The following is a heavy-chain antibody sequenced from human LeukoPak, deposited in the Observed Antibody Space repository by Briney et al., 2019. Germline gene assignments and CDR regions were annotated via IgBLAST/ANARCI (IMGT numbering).Heavy chain of an antibody. V-gene: IGHV3-48*03. J-gene: IGHJ4*02. Sequence: GGSLRLSCAASGFTVNACEIHWVRQAPGKGLEWISYINGGATTTNYADSVWGRFTISRDDAQNSVHLQMNSLRDEDTAVYYCVRGRLLPSTKYFDYWGQGALVTVSS. CDR3: VRGRLLPSTKYFDY. CDR1: GFTVNACE. CDR2: INGGATTT. D-gene: IGHD2-21*02.